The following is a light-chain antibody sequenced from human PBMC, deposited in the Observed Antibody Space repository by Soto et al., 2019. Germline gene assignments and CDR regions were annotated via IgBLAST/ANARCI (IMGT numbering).Light chain of an antibody. CDR1: QGISSY. Sequence: AIRMTQSPSSLSASTGDRVTITCRASQGISSYLAWYQQKPGKAPKLLIYAASTLQSGVPSRFSGSGSGTDFTLTISCLQSEDFATYYCEQYYSYLLTFGGGTKGDIK. CDR2: AAS. J-gene: IGKJ4*01. V-gene: IGKV1-8*01. CDR3: EQYYSYLLT.